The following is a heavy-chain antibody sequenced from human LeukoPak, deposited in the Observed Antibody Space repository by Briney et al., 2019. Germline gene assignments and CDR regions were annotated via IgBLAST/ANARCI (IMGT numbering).Heavy chain of an antibody. CDR3: AKDQPPSLGYCSSTSCFLDY. V-gene: IGHV3-23*01. D-gene: IGHD2-2*01. Sequence: GGSLRLSCAASGFTFSSYAMSWVRQAPGKGLEWVSAISGSGGGTYYADSVKGRFTISRDNSKNTLYLQMNSLRAEDTAVYYCAKDQPPSLGYCSSTSCFLDYWGQGTLVTVSS. J-gene: IGHJ4*02. CDR1: GFTFSSYA. CDR2: ISGSGGGT.